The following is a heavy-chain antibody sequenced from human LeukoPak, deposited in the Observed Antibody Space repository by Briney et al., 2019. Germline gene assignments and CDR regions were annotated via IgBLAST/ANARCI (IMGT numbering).Heavy chain of an antibody. Sequence: SETLSLTCAVYGGSFTDYYWNWIRQPPGKGLEWIGEINHSGITHYNPSLTSRVTISVDTSKNQFSLKLSSVTAADTAVYYCAREIGAAAFGDYYYYYMDVWGKGTTVTISS. CDR2: INHSGIT. V-gene: IGHV4-34*01. J-gene: IGHJ6*03. CDR3: AREIGAAAFGDYYYYYMDV. CDR1: GGSFTDYY. D-gene: IGHD6-13*01.